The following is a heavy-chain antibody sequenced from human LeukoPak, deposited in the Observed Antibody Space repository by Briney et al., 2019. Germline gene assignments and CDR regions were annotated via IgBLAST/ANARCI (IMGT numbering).Heavy chain of an antibody. CDR2: TYYRSKWYY. CDR3: ARGDQAFDY. J-gene: IGHJ4*02. Sequence: SQTLSLTCVISGDSVSSNSAAWNWIRQSPSRGLEWLGRTYYRSKWYYHYAVSMKSRITVNPDTSENQFSLQLNSVTPEDTAVYYCARGDQAFDYWGQGTLVTVSS. D-gene: IGHD2-2*01. V-gene: IGHV6-1*01. CDR1: GDSVSSNSAA.